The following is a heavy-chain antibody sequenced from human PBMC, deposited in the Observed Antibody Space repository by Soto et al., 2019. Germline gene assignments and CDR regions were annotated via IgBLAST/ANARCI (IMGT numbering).Heavy chain of an antibody. CDR2: IYYSGST. Sequence: QVQLQESGPGLVKPSQTLSLTCTVSGGSISSGGYYWSWIRRHPGKGLEWSGYIYYSGSTYYHPSLKSRITISVVTSKNHFSLKLSSMVAADTAVYYCASARGEDFDYWGQGTLVTVSS. D-gene: IGHD2-21*01. V-gene: IGHV4-31*03. CDR1: GGSISSGGYY. CDR3: ASARGEDFDY. J-gene: IGHJ4*02.